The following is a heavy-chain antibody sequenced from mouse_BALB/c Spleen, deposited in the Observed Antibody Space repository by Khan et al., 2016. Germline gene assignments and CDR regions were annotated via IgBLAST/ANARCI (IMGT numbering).Heavy chain of an antibody. Sequence: QMQLEESGPELVKPGASVRISCKASGYTFTSYYIHWVKQRPGQGLEWIGWIYPGNVNTKYNEKFKGKATLTADKSSSTAYMQLSSLTSEDSAVYFCARSTMTQLDYWGQGTTLTVSS. J-gene: IGHJ2*01. D-gene: IGHD2-4*01. CDR2: IYPGNVNT. V-gene: IGHV1S56*01. CDR3: ARSTMTQLDY. CDR1: GYTFTSYY.